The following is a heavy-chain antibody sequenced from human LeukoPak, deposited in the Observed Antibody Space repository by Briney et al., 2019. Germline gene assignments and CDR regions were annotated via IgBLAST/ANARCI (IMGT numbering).Heavy chain of an antibody. D-gene: IGHD3-3*01. CDR3: ARSAAPYYDFWSGTRFDY. CDR2: IYYSGST. Sequence: SETLSLTCTVSGGSISSYYWSWIRQPPGKGLEWIGYIYYSGSTNYNPSLKSRVTISVDTSKNQFSLKLSSVTAADTAVYYCARSAAPYYDFWSGTRFDYWGQGTLVTVSS. V-gene: IGHV4-59*01. CDR1: GGSISSYY. J-gene: IGHJ4*02.